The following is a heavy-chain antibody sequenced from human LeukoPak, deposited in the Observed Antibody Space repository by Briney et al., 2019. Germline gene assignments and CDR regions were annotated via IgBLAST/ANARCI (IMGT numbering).Heavy chain of an antibody. D-gene: IGHD5-12*01. CDR2: TYYRSKWYN. Sequence: SQTLSLTCAISGDSVSSNSAAWNWIRQSPSRGLVWLGRTYYRSKWYNDYAVSVKSRITINPDTSKNQFSLRLNSVTPEDTAVYYCAREWTESRGYSGYDLDWGQGTLVTVSS. CDR1: GDSVSSNSAA. CDR3: AREWTESRGYSGYDLD. V-gene: IGHV6-1*01. J-gene: IGHJ4*02.